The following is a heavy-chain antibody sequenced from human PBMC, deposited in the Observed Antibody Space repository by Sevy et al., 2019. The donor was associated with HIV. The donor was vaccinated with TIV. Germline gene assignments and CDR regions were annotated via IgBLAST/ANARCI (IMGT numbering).Heavy chain of an antibody. CDR3: ARVYGQWLLYPPSFDY. J-gene: IGHJ4*02. V-gene: IGHV3-30-3*01. Sequence: GGSLRLSCAASGFTFSGYAMHWVRQAPGKGLEWVAVISYDGSNKYYADSVKGRFTISRDNSKNTLYLQMNSLRAEDTAVYYCARVYGQWLLYPPSFDYWGRGTLVTVSS. CDR1: GFTFSGYA. D-gene: IGHD3-3*01. CDR2: ISYDGSNK.